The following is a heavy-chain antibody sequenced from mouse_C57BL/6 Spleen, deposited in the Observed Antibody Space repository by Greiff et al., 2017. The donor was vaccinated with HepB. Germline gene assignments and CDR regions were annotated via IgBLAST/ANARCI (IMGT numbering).Heavy chain of an antibody. CDR2: IYPSDSET. CDR3: ARKELWYFDV. V-gene: IGHV1-61*01. CDR1: GYTFTSHW. D-gene: IGHD1-1*01. Sequence: QVQLQQPGAELVRPGSSVKLSCKASGYTFTSHWMDWVKQRPGQGLEWIGNIYPSDSETHYNQKFKDKATLTVDKSSSTAYMQLSSLTSEDSAVYYCARKELWYFDVWGTGTTVTVSS. J-gene: IGHJ1*03.